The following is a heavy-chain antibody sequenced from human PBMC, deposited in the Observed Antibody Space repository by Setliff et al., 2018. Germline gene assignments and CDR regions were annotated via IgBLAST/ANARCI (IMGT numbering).Heavy chain of an antibody. D-gene: IGHD1-26*01. J-gene: IGHJ5*02. CDR3: ARVGSKPQLGWFDP. Sequence: ASVKVSCKASGYTFTSHYMHWVRQAPGLGLEWMGTINPSSGRTSYAQKFQGRVTMTRDTSTSTVYMDMSSLRSEDTAVYYCARVGSKPQLGWFDPWGQGTLVTVSS. CDR1: GYTFTSHY. CDR2: INPSSGRT. V-gene: IGHV1-46*01.